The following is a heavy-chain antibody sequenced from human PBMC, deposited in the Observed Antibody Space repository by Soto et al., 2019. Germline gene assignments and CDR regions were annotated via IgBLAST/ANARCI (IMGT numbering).Heavy chain of an antibody. CDR1: GLTFTNYW. CDR3: AKDRGVEVTTRFFDY. J-gene: IGHJ4*02. V-gene: IGHV3-74*03. Sequence: GGSLRLSCAASGLTFTNYWIHWVRQAPRKGLEWVSHINTYGTSPAYADSVKGRFTISRDNSKNTLYLQMNSLRAEDTAVYYCAKDRGVEVTTRFFDYWGQGTLVTVSS. D-gene: IGHD4-17*01. CDR2: INTYGTSP.